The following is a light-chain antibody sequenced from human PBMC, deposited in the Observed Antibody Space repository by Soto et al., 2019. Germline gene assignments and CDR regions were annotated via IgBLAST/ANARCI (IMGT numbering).Light chain of an antibody. J-gene: IGKJ1*01. Sequence: DIQMTQSPSTLSASVGDRVTITCRASQSISSWLAWYQQKPGKAHKLLIYTASSLESGVPSRFSGSGSGTEFTLTISSLQPDDFATCYCQQYNSYSTFGQGTKVEIK. CDR3: QQYNSYST. V-gene: IGKV1-5*03. CDR2: TAS. CDR1: QSISSW.